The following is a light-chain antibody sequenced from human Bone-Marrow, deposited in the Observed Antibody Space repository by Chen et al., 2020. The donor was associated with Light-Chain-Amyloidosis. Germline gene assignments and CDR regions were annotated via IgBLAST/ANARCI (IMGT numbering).Light chain of an antibody. J-gene: IGLJ1*01. CDR3: SSKTSSATLYV. V-gene: IGLV2-14*03. Sequence: QSALTQPASVSGSPGQSITISCTGTSSDVGGYNFVPWYQQHPGKAPKLMIYDVSNRPSGVSNRFSGSKSGNTASLTISGLQAEDEADYYCSSKTSSATLYVFGTGTKVTVL. CDR2: DVS. CDR1: SSDVGGYNF.